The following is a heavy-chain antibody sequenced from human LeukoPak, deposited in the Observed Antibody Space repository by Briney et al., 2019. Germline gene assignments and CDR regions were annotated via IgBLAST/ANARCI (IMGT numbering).Heavy chain of an antibody. CDR1: GFTFSNAR. CDR3: TTGLTLRFLEWSLLFDY. J-gene: IGHJ4*02. Sequence: GGSLRLSCAASGFTFSNARMNWVRQAPGKGLEWVGRIKSKTDGGTTDYAAPVKGRFTISRDDSKNTLYLQMNSLKTEDTAVYYCTTGLTLRFLEWSLLFDYWGQGTLVTVSS. CDR2: IKSKTDGGTT. D-gene: IGHD3-3*01. V-gene: IGHV3-15*07.